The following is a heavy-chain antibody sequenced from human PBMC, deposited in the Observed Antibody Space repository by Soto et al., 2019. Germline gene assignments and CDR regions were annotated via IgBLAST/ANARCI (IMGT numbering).Heavy chain of an antibody. CDR2: IYTTVST. J-gene: IGHJ6*04. V-gene: IGHV4-4*07. CDR3: AREAAYCDSSGYGGYHHHGVDF. D-gene: IGHD3-22*01. CDR1: GGSISTYF. Sequence: PSETLSLTCTVSGGSISTYFWSCIRQPAGGGLEWIGRIYTTVSTNYNPSLKSRVTMSLDTSRNQFSLKLSSVTAADTAVYYCAREAAYCDSSGYGGYHHHGVDFSDKVTRVTGSS.